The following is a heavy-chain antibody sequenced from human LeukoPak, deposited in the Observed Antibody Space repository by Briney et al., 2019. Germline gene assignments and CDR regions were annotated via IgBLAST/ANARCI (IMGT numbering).Heavy chain of an antibody. Sequence: GGSLRLSCAASGFTFSSYGMHWVRQAPGKGLEWVANIKQDGSEKYYADSVKGRFTISRDNAKNSLFLQMNSLRAEDTAVYYCAREGDISVITYAYWGQGTLVTVSS. D-gene: IGHD5-12*01. CDR3: AREGDISVITYAY. CDR1: GFTFSSYG. J-gene: IGHJ4*02. CDR2: IKQDGSEK. V-gene: IGHV3-7*01.